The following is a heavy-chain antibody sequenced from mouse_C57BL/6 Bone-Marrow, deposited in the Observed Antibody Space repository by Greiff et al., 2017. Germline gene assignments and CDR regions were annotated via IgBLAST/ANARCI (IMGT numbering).Heavy chain of an antibody. J-gene: IGHJ2*01. CDR3: ARRGYYYGEDY. V-gene: IGHV1-81*01. D-gene: IGHD1-1*01. CDR2: IYPRSGNT. Sequence: QVQLQQSGAELARPGASVKLSCKASGYTFTSYGISWVKQRTGQGLEWIGEIYPRSGNTYYNEKFKGKATLTADKSSSAAYMELRSLTSEDSAVYFCARRGYYYGEDYWGQGTTLTVSS. CDR1: GYTFTSYG.